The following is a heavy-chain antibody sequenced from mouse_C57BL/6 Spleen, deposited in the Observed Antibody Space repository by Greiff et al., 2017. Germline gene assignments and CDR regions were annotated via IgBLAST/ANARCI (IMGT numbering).Heavy chain of an antibody. D-gene: IGHD2-3*01. CDR3: TRDDGYSAWFAY. J-gene: IGHJ3*01. V-gene: IGHV1-15*01. CDR1: GYTFTDYE. Sequence: QVQLQQSGAELVRPGASVTLSCKASGYTFTDYEMHWVKQTPVHGLEWIGAIDPETGGTAYNQKFKGKAILTADKSSSTAYMERRSLTSEDSAVYYCTRDDGYSAWFAYWGQGTLVTVSA. CDR2: IDPETGGT.